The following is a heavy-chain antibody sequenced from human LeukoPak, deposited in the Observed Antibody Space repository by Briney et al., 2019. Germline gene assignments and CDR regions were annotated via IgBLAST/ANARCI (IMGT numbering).Heavy chain of an antibody. V-gene: IGHV3-23*01. CDR2: ISGSGGST. CDR3: AEGYYDYVWGSYYFDY. CDR1: GFTFSSYA. D-gene: IGHD3-16*01. Sequence: GGSLRLSCAASGFTFSSYAMSWVRQAPGKGLEWVSAISGSGGSTYYADSVKGRFTISRDNSRDTLYLQMNSLRAEDTAVYYCAEGYYDYVWGSYYFDYWGQGTLVTVSS. J-gene: IGHJ4*02.